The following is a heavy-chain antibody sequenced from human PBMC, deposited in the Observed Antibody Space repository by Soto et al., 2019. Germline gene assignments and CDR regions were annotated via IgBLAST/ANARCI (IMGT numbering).Heavy chain of an antibody. J-gene: IGHJ4*02. D-gene: IGHD4-4*01. CDR1: GFSINTGGVG. V-gene: IGHV2-5*01. CDR2: LYWNDDE. CDR3: AKRRAISNKLFFDH. Sequence: QITLRESGPTLVKPTQTLTLSCTLSGFSINTGGVGVGWIRQPPGKAPEWLALLYWNDDERYSPSLRYGLSVTKDASENRVVLTMTHLDPTDTGTYYCAKRRAISNKLFFDHWGQGALVTVSS.